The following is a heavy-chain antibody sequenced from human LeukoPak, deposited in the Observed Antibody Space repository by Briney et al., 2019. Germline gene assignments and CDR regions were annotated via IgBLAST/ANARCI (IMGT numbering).Heavy chain of an antibody. V-gene: IGHV4-61*02. CDR1: GGSISSGSYY. Sequence: SETLSLTCTVSGGSISSGSYYWSWIRQPAGKGLEWIGRIYTSGSTNYNPSLKSRVTISVDTSKNQFSLKLSSVTAADTAVYYCAREVRVKAGATLFDYWGQGTLVTVSS. D-gene: IGHD1-26*01. CDR3: AREVRVKAGATLFDY. J-gene: IGHJ4*02. CDR2: IYTSGST.